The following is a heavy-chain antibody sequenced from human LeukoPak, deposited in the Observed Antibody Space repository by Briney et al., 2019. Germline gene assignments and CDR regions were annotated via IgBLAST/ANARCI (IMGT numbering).Heavy chain of an antibody. D-gene: IGHD6-13*01. V-gene: IGHV4-61*02. CDR1: GDSISSGSYY. CDR2: IYTSGST. J-gene: IGHJ4*02. CDR3: ARDHSSSWNYYFDY. Sequence: SETLSLTCTVSGDSISSGSYYWSWLRQPAGKGLEWIGRIYTSGSTNYNPSLKSRVTISVDTSKNQFSLKLSSVTAADTAVYYCARDHSSSWNYYFDYWGQGTLVTVSS.